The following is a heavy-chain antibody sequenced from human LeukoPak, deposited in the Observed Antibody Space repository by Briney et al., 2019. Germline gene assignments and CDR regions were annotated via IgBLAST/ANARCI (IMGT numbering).Heavy chain of an antibody. CDR1: GFTFSSYG. J-gene: IGHJ4*02. Sequence: GGSLRLSCAASGFTFSSYGMHWVRQAPGKGLEWVAVIWYDGSNKYYADSVKGRFTISRDNSKNTLYLQMNRLRAEDTAVYYCAREGDYGDNEYYFDYWGQGTLVTVSS. D-gene: IGHD4-23*01. V-gene: IGHV3-33*01. CDR3: AREGDYGDNEYYFDY. CDR2: IWYDGSNK.